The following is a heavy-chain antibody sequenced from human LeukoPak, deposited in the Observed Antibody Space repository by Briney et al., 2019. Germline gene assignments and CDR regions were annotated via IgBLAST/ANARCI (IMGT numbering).Heavy chain of an antibody. CDR1: GFTFSSYW. D-gene: IGHD3-3*01. CDR2: ISGSGGST. Sequence: PGGSLRLSCAASGFTFSSYWMHWVRQAPGKGLEWVSAISGSGGSTYYADSVKGRFTISRDNSKNTLYLQMNSLRAEDTAVYYCAKGNLRFLESNWFDPWGQGTLVTVSS. V-gene: IGHV3-23*01. J-gene: IGHJ5*02. CDR3: AKGNLRFLESNWFDP.